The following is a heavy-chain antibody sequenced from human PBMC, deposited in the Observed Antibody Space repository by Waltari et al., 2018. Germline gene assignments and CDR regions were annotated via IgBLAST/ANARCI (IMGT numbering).Heavy chain of an antibody. J-gene: IGHJ3*02. D-gene: IGHD6-13*01. V-gene: IGHV4-34*01. Sequence: QVQLQQWGAGLLKPSETLSLTCAVYGGSFSGYYWSWIRQPPGKGLAWIGEINHRGRTNCNPALRSRVTISVDRSKNQFALNLSAVTAADTAVYYCARLPCSSSWYSWEDAASGGNDAFDIWGQGTMVTVSS. CDR3: ARLPCSSSWYSWEDAASGGNDAFDI. CDR1: GGSFSGYY. CDR2: INHRGRT.